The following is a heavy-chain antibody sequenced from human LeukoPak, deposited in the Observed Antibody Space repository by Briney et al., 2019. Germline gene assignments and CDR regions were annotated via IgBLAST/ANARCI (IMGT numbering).Heavy chain of an antibody. V-gene: IGHV3-7*01. CDR2: IKQDGSEK. D-gene: IGHD3-3*01. CDR1: GFTFSSYW. CDR3: ASAQYYDFWSGYNN. J-gene: IGHJ4*02. Sequence: GVLRLSCAASGFTFSSYWMSWVRQAPGKGLEWVANIKQDGSEKYYVDSVKGRFTISRDNAKNSLYLQMNSLRAEDTAVYYCASAQYYDFWSGYNNWGQGTLVTVSS.